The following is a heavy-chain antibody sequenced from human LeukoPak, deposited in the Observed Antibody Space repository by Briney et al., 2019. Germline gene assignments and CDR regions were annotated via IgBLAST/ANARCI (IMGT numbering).Heavy chain of an antibody. J-gene: IGHJ4*02. CDR1: GGSFSGYY. CDR3: ASLAAAGTPFDY. Sequence: PSETLSLTCAVYGGSFSGYYCSWIRQPPGKGLEWIGEINHSGSTNYNPSLKSRVTISVDTSKNQFSLKLSSVTAADTAVYYCASLAAAGTPFDYWGQGTLVTVSS. V-gene: IGHV4-34*01. D-gene: IGHD6-13*01. CDR2: INHSGST.